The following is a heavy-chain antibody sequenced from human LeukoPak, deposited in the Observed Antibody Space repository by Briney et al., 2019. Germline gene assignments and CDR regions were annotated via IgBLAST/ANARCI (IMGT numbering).Heavy chain of an antibody. CDR1: GFTFSSYS. J-gene: IGHJ4*02. CDR2: ISSSSSYI. CDR3: ARDLSHIVVVTAIFDY. V-gene: IGHV3-21*01. D-gene: IGHD2-21*02. Sequence: GGSLRLPCAASGFTFSSYSMNWVRQAPGKGLEWVSSISSSSSYIYYADSVEGRFTISRDNAKNSLYLQMNSLRAEDTAVYYCARDLSHIVVVTAIFDYWGQGTLVTVSS.